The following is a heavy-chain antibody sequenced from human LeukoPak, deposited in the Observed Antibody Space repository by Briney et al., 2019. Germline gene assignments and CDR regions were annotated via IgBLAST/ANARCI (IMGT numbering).Heavy chain of an antibody. CDR3: AEGPGYFDY. D-gene: IGHD6-13*01. V-gene: IGHV3-23*01. Sequence: RGSLRLSSAPSGFTFSSYAMSWVRQAPGKGLDWVSAISGSGGSTYYADSVKGRFTISRDNSKNTLYLQMNSLRAEDTAVYYCAEGPGYFDYWGQGALVTVSS. CDR2: ISGSGGST. CDR1: GFTFSSYA. J-gene: IGHJ4*02.